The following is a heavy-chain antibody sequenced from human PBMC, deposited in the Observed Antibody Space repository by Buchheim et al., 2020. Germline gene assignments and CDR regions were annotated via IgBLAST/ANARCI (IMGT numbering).Heavy chain of an antibody. J-gene: IGHJ4*02. CDR3: TRVLRDGYNSGTYYFDY. CDR1: GFTFSSYW. D-gene: IGHD5-24*01. CDR2: IDSDGSTT. Sequence: EAQLVESGGGLVQPGGSLRLSCAASGFTFSSYWMHWVRQAPGKGLVWVSRIDSDGSTTSYADFVKGRFTVSRDNAKNPVHLQMNSLRAEDTAMYYCTRVLRDGYNSGTYYFDYWGQGSL. V-gene: IGHV3-74*01.